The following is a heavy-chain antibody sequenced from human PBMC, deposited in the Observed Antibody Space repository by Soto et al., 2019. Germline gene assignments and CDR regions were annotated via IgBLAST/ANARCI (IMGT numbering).Heavy chain of an antibody. D-gene: IGHD3-22*01. V-gene: IGHV1-18*01. J-gene: IGHJ4*02. CDR1: GYTFTSYG. CDR3: ARDWDYDSSGYYMGY. Sequence: ASVKVSCKASGYTFTSYGISWVRQAPGQGLEWMGWISAYNGNTNYAQKLQGRVTMTTDTSTSTAYMELRSLRSDDTAVYYCARDWDYDSSGYYMGYWGQGTLVTVSS. CDR2: ISAYNGNT.